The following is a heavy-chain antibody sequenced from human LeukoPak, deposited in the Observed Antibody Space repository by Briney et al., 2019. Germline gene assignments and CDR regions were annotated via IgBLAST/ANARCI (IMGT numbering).Heavy chain of an antibody. V-gene: IGHV3-23*01. CDR3: ARTGQLVPYYYYGMDV. Sequence: GGSLRLSCAASGFTLSSYAMSWVRQAPGKGLEWVSAISGSGGSTYYADSVKGRFTISRDNSKNTLYLQMNSLRAEDTAVYYCARTGQLVPYYYYGMDVWGQGTTVTVSS. CDR2: ISGSGGST. J-gene: IGHJ6*02. CDR1: GFTLSSYA. D-gene: IGHD6-6*01.